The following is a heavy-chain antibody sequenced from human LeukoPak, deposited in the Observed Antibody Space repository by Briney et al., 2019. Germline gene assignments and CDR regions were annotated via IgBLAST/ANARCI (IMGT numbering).Heavy chain of an antibody. J-gene: IGHJ4*02. CDR2: IKSNSDGGTT. CDR3: TTLYGSGAYY. D-gene: IGHD3-10*01. V-gene: IGHV3-15*01. Sequence: GGSLRLSCGVSGFTFTNAWMGWVRQAPGKGLEWVGQIKSNSDGGTTDYAAPVKGRFSISRDDSKNTVYLQMNSLKTEDTAVYYCTTLYGSGAYYWGQGTLVTVAS. CDR1: GFTFTNAW.